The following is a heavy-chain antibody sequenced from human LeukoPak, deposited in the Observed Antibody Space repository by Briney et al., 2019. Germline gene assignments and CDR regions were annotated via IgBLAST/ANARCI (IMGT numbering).Heavy chain of an antibody. D-gene: IGHD5-18*01. J-gene: IGHJ5*02. CDR2: INPNSGGS. Sequence: GASVKVSCKASGYTFTGYYMHWVRQAPGQGLEWMGWINPNSGGSNYAQKFQGRVTMTRDTSISTAYMELSRLRSDDTAVYYYARDQGYTAIGPWGQGTLVTVSS. CDR1: GYTFTGYY. V-gene: IGHV1-2*02. CDR3: ARDQGYTAIGP.